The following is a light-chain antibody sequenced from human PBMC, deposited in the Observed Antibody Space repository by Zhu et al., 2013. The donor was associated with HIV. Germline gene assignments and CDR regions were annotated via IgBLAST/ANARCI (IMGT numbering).Light chain of an antibody. CDR2: EVS. V-gene: IGLV2-14*01. CDR3: SSYTTSSTRV. Sequence: QSALTQPASVSGSPGQSITISCTGTSSDVGGYNYVSWYQQHPGTAPKLMIYEVSNRPSGVSNRFSGSKSGNTASLTISGLQAEDEADYYCSSYTTSSTRVFGTGTKVTV. CDR1: SSDVGGYNY. J-gene: IGLJ1*01.